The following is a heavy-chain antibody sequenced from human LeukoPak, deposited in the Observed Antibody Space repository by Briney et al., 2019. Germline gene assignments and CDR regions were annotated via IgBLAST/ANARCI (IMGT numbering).Heavy chain of an antibody. CDR1: GGTFSSYA. CDR2: IIPILGIA. CDR3: ARALTRYCTNGVCYSRDY. J-gene: IGHJ4*02. Sequence: SVKVSCKASGGTFSSYAISWVRQAPGQGLEWMGRIIPILGIANYAQKFQGRVTITADKSTSTAYMELSSLRSDDTAVYYCARALTRYCTNGVCYSRDYWGQGTLVTVSS. D-gene: IGHD2-8*01. V-gene: IGHV1-69*04.